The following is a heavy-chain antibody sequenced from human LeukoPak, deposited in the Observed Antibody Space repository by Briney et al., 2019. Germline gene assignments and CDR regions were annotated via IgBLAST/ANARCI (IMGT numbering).Heavy chain of an antibody. V-gene: IGHV4-31*03. CDR3: ARDRDWYFDL. Sequence: SQTLSLTCTVSGGSISSGGYYWSWIRQHPGKGLEWIGHVYFSGTTHYNPSLMSRVTISVDASKSQFSLKLSSVTAADTAVYYCARDRDWYFDLWGRGTLVTVSS. CDR2: VYFSGTT. J-gene: IGHJ2*01. CDR1: GGSISSGGYY.